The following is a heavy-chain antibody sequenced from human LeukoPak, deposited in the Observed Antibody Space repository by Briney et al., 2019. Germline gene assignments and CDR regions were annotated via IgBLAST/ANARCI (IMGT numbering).Heavy chain of an antibody. CDR2: ISSSGSTI. CDR1: GFTFSDYY. D-gene: IGHD3-22*01. Sequence: PGGSLRLSCAASGFTFSDYYMSWIRQAPGKGLEWVSYISSSGSTIYYADSVKGRFTISRDNAKNSLYLQMNSLRAEDTAVYYCASYRYYYDSSCYHIYWGQGTLVTVSS. J-gene: IGHJ4*02. V-gene: IGHV3-11*04. CDR3: ASYRYYYDSSCYHIY.